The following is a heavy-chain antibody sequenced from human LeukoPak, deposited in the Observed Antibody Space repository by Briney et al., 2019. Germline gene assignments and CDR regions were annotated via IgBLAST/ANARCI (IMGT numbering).Heavy chain of an antibody. Sequence: GGSLRLSCAASGFTFSNYAMHWVRQAPGKGLEWVAIISYDGNDKYYTDSVKGQFTISRDKSKNTLYLQMNSLRAEDTAVYYCARDRDTAMGLWDQGTLVTVSS. CDR2: ISYDGNDK. CDR1: GFTFSNYA. J-gene: IGHJ4*02. D-gene: IGHD5-18*01. CDR3: ARDRDTAMGL. V-gene: IGHV3-30-3*01.